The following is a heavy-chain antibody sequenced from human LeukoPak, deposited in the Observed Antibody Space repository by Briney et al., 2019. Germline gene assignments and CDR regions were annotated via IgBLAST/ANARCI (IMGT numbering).Heavy chain of an antibody. CDR3: AKDYEPLVGVHRWGDWFDP. Sequence: PGGSLRLSCAASGFTFSSYAMHWVRQAPGKGLEWMAFIRNDGSNEYYADSVKGRFTISRDNFKNTMYLQMNSLRAEDTAVYYCAKDYEPLVGVHRWGDWFDPWGQGTLVTVSS. CDR1: GFTFSSYA. CDR2: IRNDGSNE. J-gene: IGHJ5*02. V-gene: IGHV3-30*02. D-gene: IGHD1-26*01.